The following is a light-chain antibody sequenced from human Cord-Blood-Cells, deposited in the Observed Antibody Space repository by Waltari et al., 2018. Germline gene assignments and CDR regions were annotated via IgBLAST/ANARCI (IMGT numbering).Light chain of an antibody. CDR1: QSVSSSY. Sequence: ELLLTQSPGTLSLSPGERPTLSCRASQSVSSSYLAWYQQKPGQAPRLLIYGASSRATGIPDRFSGSGSGTDFTLTISRLEPEDFAVYYCQQYGSSRTFGQGTKVEIK. J-gene: IGKJ1*01. V-gene: IGKV3-20*01. CDR3: QQYGSSRT. CDR2: GAS.